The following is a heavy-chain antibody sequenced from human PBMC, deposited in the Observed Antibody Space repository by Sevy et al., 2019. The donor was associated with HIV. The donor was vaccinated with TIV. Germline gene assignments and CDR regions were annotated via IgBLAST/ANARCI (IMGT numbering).Heavy chain of an antibody. J-gene: IGHJ6*03. Sequence: GGSLRLSCAASGFTFSSYWMSWVRQAPGKGLEWVANIKQDGSEKYYVDSVKGRFTISRDNAKNSLYLQMNSLSAEDTAVYYCAREYCSSTSCFEYYYYYMDVWGKGTTVTVSS. D-gene: IGHD2-2*01. CDR3: AREYCSSTSCFEYYYYYMDV. CDR2: IKQDGSEK. V-gene: IGHV3-7*01. CDR1: GFTFSSYW.